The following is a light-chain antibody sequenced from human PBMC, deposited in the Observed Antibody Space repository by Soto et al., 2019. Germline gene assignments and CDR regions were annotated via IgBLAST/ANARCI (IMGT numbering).Light chain of an antibody. Sequence: EIVMTQSPATLSVYPGDRATLSCRASQSVSSNLAWYQQKRGQAPRLLIYGASSRATGIPDRFSGSGSGTEFTLTISSLQSEDFAVYYCQQYNNWPPIPFGQGTRLE. CDR2: GAS. J-gene: IGKJ5*01. V-gene: IGKV3D-15*01. CDR1: QSVSSN. CDR3: QQYNNWPPIP.